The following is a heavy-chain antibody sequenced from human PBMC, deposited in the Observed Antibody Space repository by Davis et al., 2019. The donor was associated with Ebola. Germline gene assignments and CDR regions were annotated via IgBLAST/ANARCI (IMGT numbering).Heavy chain of an antibody. CDR3: ATPGSSYDATVDYGLVV. J-gene: IGHJ6*02. V-gene: IGHV1-8*01. Sequence: ASVKVSCKASGYTFTSYDINWVRQATGQGLEWTGWMNPNSGNTGYAQKFQGRVTMTRNTSISTAYLELSSLRSEDTAVYYCATPGSSYDATVDYGLVVWGQGTTVTVS. D-gene: IGHD4/OR15-4a*01. CDR2: MNPNSGNT. CDR1: GYTFTSYD.